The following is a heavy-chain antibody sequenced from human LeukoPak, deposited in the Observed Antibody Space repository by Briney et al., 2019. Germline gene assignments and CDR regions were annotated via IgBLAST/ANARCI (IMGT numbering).Heavy chain of an antibody. D-gene: IGHD1-26*01. J-gene: IGHJ4*02. Sequence: PSETLSLTCAVYGGSFSGYYWSWIRQPPGKGLEWIGEINHSGSTNQKPSLKSRVTISIDTSKNQFSLRLSSVTAADTAVYYCARDRVGATDYFDYWGQGTLVTVSS. V-gene: IGHV4-34*01. CDR1: GGSFSGYY. CDR3: ARDRVGATDYFDY. CDR2: INHSGST.